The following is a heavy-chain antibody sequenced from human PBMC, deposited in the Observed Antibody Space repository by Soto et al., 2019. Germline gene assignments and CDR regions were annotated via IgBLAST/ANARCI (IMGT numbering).Heavy chain of an antibody. CDR3: ARTTSGYGFNDAFDI. Sequence: QLQLQESGPGLVKPSETLSLTCTVSGGSISSSSYYWGWIRQPPGKGLEWIGSIYYSGSTYYNPSLKSRVTISVDTSKNQFSLKLSSVTAADTAVYYCARTTSGYGFNDAFDIWGQGTMVTVSS. D-gene: IGHD5-18*01. CDR2: IYYSGST. J-gene: IGHJ3*02. CDR1: GGSISSSSYY. V-gene: IGHV4-39*01.